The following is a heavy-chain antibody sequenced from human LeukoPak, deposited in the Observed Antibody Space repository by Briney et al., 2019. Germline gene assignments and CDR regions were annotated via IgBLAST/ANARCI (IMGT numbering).Heavy chain of an antibody. CDR1: GGTFSSYA. V-gene: IGHV1-69*04. CDR2: IIPIFGIA. J-gene: IGHJ6*02. Sequence: ASVKISCKASGGTFSSYAISWVRQAPGQGLEWMGRIIPIFGIANYAQKFQGRVTITADKSTSTADMELSSLRSEDTAVYYCAREEYQLLLGLYYGMDVWGQGTTVTVSS. D-gene: IGHD2-2*01. CDR3: AREEYQLLLGLYYGMDV.